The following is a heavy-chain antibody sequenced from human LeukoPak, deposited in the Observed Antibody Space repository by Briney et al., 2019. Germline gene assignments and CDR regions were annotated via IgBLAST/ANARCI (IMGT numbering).Heavy chain of an antibody. CDR3: ARIHFDY. CDR2: IWYDGCNK. D-gene: IGHD1-14*01. J-gene: IGHJ4*02. CDR1: GFSFSSYG. Sequence: PGASLRVSCAASGFSFSSYGMHWVRQAPGKGLEWVAVIWYDGCNKYYADSVKGRFTISRDNSKNTLYLQMNSLRAEDTAVYYCARIHFDYWGQGTLVTVSS. V-gene: IGHV3-33*01.